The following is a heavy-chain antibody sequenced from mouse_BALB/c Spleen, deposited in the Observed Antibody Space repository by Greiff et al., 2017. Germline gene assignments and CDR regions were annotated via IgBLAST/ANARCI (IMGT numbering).Heavy chain of an antibody. D-gene: IGHD1-1*01. CDR2: INPGSGGT. J-gene: IGHJ2*01. Sequence: QVQLQQSGAELVRPGTSVKVSCKASGYAFTNYLIEWVKQRPGQGLEWIGVINPGSGGTNYNEKFKGKATLTADKSSSTAYMQLSSLTSDDSAVYYCARGHYYGSDYFDYWGQGTTLTVSS. CDR1: GYAFTNYL. V-gene: IGHV1-54*01. CDR3: ARGHYYGSDYFDY.